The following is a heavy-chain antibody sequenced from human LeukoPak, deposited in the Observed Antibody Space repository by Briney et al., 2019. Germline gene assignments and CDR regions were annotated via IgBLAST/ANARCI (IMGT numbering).Heavy chain of an antibody. CDR1: GGSISSYY. D-gene: IGHD6-19*01. Sequence: SETLSLTCTVSGGSISSYYWSWIRQPPGKGLEWIGYIYYSGSTSYNPSLKSRVTISVDTSKNQFSLKLSSVTAADTAVYYCARGAYSSGWYYFDYWGQGTLVTVSS. CDR3: ARGAYSSGWYYFDY. J-gene: IGHJ4*02. CDR2: IYYSGST. V-gene: IGHV4-59*01.